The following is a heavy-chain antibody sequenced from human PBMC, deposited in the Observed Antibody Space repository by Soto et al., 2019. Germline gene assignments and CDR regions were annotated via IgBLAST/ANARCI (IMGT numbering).Heavy chain of an antibody. D-gene: IGHD6-13*01. CDR3: ARDLGIAATGSYYYYGMDV. Sequence: QVQLVQSGAEVKKPGASVKVSCKASGYTFTGYYMHWVRQAPGQGLEWMGWINPNSGGTNYAQKLQGWVTMTRDTSISTAYMELSRLRSDDTAVYYCARDLGIAATGSYYYYGMDVWGQGTTVTVSS. CDR2: INPNSGGT. J-gene: IGHJ6*02. V-gene: IGHV1-2*04. CDR1: GYTFTGYY.